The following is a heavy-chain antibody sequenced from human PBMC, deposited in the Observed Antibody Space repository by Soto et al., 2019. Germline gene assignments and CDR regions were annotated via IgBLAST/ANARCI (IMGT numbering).Heavy chain of an antibody. V-gene: IGHV3-11*06. J-gene: IGHJ6*02. D-gene: IGHD6-19*01. CDR3: ARSRGSGWSPNYYYYGMDV. CDR1: GFTFSDYY. Sequence: PGGSLRLSCAASGFTFSDYYMSWIRQAPGKGLEWVSYISSSSSYTNYADPVKGRFTISRDNAKNSLYLQMNSLRAEDTAVYYCARSRGSGWSPNYYYYGMDVWGQGTTVTVSS. CDR2: ISSSSSYT.